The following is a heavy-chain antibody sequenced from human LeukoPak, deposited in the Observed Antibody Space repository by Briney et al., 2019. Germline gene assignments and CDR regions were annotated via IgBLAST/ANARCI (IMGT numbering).Heavy chain of an antibody. Sequence: GASVKVSCKASGGTFSSYAISWVRQAPGQGLEWMGGIIPIFGTANYAQKFQGRVTITADESTSTAYMELSSLRSEDTAVYYCARFAAGGSYYYYMDVWGKGTTVTVSS. CDR1: GGTFSSYA. D-gene: IGHD6-25*01. V-gene: IGHV1-69*13. CDR2: IIPIFGTA. CDR3: ARFAAGGSYYYYMDV. J-gene: IGHJ6*03.